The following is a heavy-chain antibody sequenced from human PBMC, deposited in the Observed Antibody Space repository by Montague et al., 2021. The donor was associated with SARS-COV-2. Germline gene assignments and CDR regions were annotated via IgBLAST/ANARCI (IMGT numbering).Heavy chain of an antibody. V-gene: IGHV4-59*08. Sequence: SETLSLTCTVSGGSISPYYWSWIRQSPGKGLEWIGYVHYTGSIIYNPSLESRVIISVDRSKSQFSLRLKSMTATDTAVYYCARHESTGWAYYFDYWGQGTLVTDSS. CDR3: ARHESTGWAYYFDY. CDR2: VHYTGSI. CDR1: GGSISPYY. D-gene: IGHD2-8*02. J-gene: IGHJ4*02.